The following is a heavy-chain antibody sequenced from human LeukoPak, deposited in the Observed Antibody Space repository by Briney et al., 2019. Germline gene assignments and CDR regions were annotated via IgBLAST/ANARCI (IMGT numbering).Heavy chain of an antibody. CDR1: KFTFSHYG. D-gene: IGHD4-17*01. J-gene: IGHJ4*02. V-gene: IGHV3-30*03. CDR3: VAYTAVTYLTDY. CDR2: ISSDGSIK. Sequence: GGSLRLSCTASKFTFSHYGMQWVRQAPGKGLEWVAVISSDGSIKVYADSVKGRFTLSRDNSINTVDLQMNSLRAEDTAVYYCVAYTAVTYLTDYWGQGTLVTVSS.